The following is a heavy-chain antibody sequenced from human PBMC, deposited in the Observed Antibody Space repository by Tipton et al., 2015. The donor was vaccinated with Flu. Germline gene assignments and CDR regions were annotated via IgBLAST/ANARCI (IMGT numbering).Heavy chain of an antibody. V-gene: IGHV4-59*01. CDR1: GASINNYY. D-gene: IGHD3-10*01. CDR2: IYYSGNT. CDR3: SSYYIRAFDI. J-gene: IGHJ3*02. Sequence: TLSLTCTVSGASINNYYWSWIRQPPGKGLEWIGYIYYSGNTNYNPSLKSRVTMSLDAPKSHFSLKLSSVTAADTAMYYCSSYYIRAFDIWGQGTMVTVSS.